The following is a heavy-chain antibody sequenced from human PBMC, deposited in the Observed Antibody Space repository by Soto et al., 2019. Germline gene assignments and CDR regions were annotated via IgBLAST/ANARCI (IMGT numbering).Heavy chain of an antibody. V-gene: IGHV1-69*13. J-gene: IGHJ5*02. CDR3: ARDLSPRITIFGRFDP. Sequence: SVKVSCKASGGTFSSYAISWVRQAPGQGLEWMGGIIPIFGTANYAQKFQGRVTITADESTSAAYMELSSLRSEDTAVYYCARDLSPRITIFGRFDPWSQGTLVTVS. CDR2: IIPIFGTA. D-gene: IGHD3-3*01. CDR1: GGTFSSYA.